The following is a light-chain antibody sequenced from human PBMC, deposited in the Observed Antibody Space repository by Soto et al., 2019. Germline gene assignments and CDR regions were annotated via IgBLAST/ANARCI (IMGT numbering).Light chain of an antibody. CDR3: QQYSDSPPYT. Sequence: EVVLTQSPGTLSLSPGERATLSCRASQSVDRAYLAWYQQKPGQAPRLLIYGSSNRASDIPDRFSGSGSGTDFTLTISSLEPEDFAVYYCQQYSDSPPYTFGQGTKLEIK. CDR2: GSS. CDR1: QSVDRAY. V-gene: IGKV3-20*01. J-gene: IGKJ2*01.